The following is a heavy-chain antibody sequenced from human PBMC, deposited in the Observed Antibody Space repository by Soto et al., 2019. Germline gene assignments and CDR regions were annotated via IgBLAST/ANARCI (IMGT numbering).Heavy chain of an antibody. V-gene: IGHV3-30*18. J-gene: IGHJ6*02. CDR2: ISYDGSNK. D-gene: IGHD3-16*01. CDR1: GFTFSSYG. CDR3: AKDSGGYYYYYGMDV. Sequence: SLRLSCAASGFTFSSYGMHWVRQAPGKGLEWVAVISYDGSNKYYADSVKGRFTISKDNSKNTLYLQMNSLRAEDTAVYYCAKDSGGYYYYYGMDVWGQGTTVTVSS.